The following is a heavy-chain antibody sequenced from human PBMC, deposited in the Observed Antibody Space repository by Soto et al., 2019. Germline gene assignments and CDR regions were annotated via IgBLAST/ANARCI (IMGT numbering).Heavy chain of an antibody. CDR3: ARRPLFDSHYYYYMDV. Sequence: SETLSHTCTVSGGSISSSSYYWGWIRQPPGKGLEWIGSIYYSGSTYYNPSLKSRVTISVDTSKNQFSLKLSSVTAADTAVYYCARRPLFDSHYYYYMDVWGKGTTVTVSS. J-gene: IGHJ6*03. D-gene: IGHD3-22*01. V-gene: IGHV4-39*01. CDR2: IYYSGST. CDR1: GGSISSSSYY.